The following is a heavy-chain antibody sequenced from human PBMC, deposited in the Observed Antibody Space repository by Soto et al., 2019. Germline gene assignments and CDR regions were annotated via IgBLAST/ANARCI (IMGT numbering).Heavy chain of an antibody. CDR3: ALQRRAAIGHHDAFNV. J-gene: IGHJ3*01. CDR1: GGTFSSYA. D-gene: IGHD2-2*01. CDR2: IIPLLGTP. Sequence: QVQLVQSGAEVKKPGSSVKVSCKHSGGTFSSYAINWVRQAPGQGLEWMGGIIPLLGTPDYAQRFQGRVTITADESTRTAYMELSSLKSEDTAVYYCALQRRAAIGHHDAFNVWGQGTMVTVSS. V-gene: IGHV1-69*01.